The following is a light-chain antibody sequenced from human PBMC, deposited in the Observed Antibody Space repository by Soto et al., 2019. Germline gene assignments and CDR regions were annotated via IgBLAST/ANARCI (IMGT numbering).Light chain of an antibody. CDR3: QQRSGWYT. V-gene: IGKV3-11*01. Sequence: DIVLTQSPATLSLSPGERATLSCRASQSVSSYLAWYQQKPCQAPRLLIYDASNRATGIPARFSGSGSGTDFTLTIGSLEPEDFAIYYCQQRSGWYTFGQGTKLEIK. CDR1: QSVSSY. J-gene: IGKJ2*01. CDR2: DAS.